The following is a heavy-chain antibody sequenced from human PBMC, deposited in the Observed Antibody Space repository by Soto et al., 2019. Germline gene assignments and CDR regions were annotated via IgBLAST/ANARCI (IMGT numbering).Heavy chain of an antibody. J-gene: IGHJ4*02. CDR1: GFTFSSYA. V-gene: IGHV3-23*01. CDR2: ISGSGGST. Sequence: AGSLTLSCAASGFTFSSYAMSWVRQAPGKGLEWVSAISGSGGSTYYADSVQGRFTISTDNSKNTLYLQMNSLGAADTAVYYCVVIPPLMVCETVDHWGQGTLVTVSS. D-gene: IGHD2-8*01. CDR3: VVIPPLMVCETVDH.